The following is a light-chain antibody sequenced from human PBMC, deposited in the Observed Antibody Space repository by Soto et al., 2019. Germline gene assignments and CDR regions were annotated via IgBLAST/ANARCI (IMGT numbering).Light chain of an antibody. CDR3: QQYNNWPNP. J-gene: IGKJ3*01. Sequence: LSLSLGERATLSCRASQSVRSSYLAWYQQKPGQAPRLLIYGASSRATGIPDRFSGSGSGTEFTLTISSLQSEDFAVYYCQQYNNWPNPFGRGAKVDIK. CDR1: QSVRSSY. V-gene: IGKV3D-15*01. CDR2: GAS.